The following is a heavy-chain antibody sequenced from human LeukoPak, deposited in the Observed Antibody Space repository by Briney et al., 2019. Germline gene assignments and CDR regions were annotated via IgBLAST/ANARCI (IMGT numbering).Heavy chain of an antibody. J-gene: IGHJ5*02. D-gene: IGHD4-17*01. Sequence: SVKVSCKTSGGTFNNSAISWVRQAPGQGLEWLGGIMPLFGTAGYAQKFQGRVTINKDESTRTVYLELTSLTSEETAVYYCARDVHGDYGSGWFDPWGQGTLVSVSS. CDR2: IMPLFGTA. CDR3: ARDVHGDYGSGWFDP. V-gene: IGHV1-69*05. CDR1: GGTFNNSA.